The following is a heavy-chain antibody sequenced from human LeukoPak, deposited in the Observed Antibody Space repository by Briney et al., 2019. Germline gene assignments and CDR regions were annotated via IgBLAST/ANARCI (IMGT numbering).Heavy chain of an antibody. CDR2: IYSGGGT. CDR3: ARGFRSVTTWGYFDY. D-gene: IGHD4-17*01. V-gene: IGHV3-66*01. Sequence: PGGSLRLSCAASGFTVSTNYMGWVHQAPGKGLEWVSLIYSGGGTYYADSVKGRFTISRDNSRNTLSLQMNSLRVDDTAVYYCARGFRSVTTWGYFDYWGQGALVTVSS. J-gene: IGHJ4*02. CDR1: GFTVSTNY.